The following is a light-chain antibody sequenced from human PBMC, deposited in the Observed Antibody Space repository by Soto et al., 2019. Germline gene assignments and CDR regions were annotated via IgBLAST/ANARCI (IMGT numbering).Light chain of an antibody. Sequence: DIQMTQSPSTLSASIGDSVTLTCRASQIIARWLAWYQQKPGQAPNLVIYDATKLQSGVPSRFSATASGAEFTLTISGLQAEDFATYYCLQYNTFPHSFGQGTRLEI. CDR3: LQYNTFPHS. CDR1: QIIARW. V-gene: IGKV1-5*01. J-gene: IGKJ2*03. CDR2: DAT.